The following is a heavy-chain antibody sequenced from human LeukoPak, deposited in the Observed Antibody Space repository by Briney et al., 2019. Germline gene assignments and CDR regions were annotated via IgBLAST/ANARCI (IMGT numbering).Heavy chain of an antibody. D-gene: IGHD3-3*01. CDR1: GYTLTELS. V-gene: IGHV1-24*01. CDR3: ARSYTDVLRFLEWLGAFDI. CDR2: FDPEDGET. J-gene: IGHJ3*02. Sequence: GSVKVSCKVSGYTLTELSMHWVRQAPGKGLEWMGGFDPEDGETIYAQKFQGRVTMTRDTSISTAYMELSRLRSDDTAVYYCARSYTDVLRFLEWLGAFDIWGQGTMVTVSS.